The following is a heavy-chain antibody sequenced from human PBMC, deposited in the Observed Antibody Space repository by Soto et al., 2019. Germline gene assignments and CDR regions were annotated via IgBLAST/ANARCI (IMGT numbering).Heavy chain of an antibody. V-gene: IGHV4-39*01. J-gene: IGHJ3*01. CDR1: GGSISSSSYY. CDR3: ARHILVNKDAFDV. Sequence: SEALSLTCTVSGGSISSSSYYWGWIRQPPGKGLEWIGSIYYSGSTYYNPSLKSRVTISVDTSKNQFSLNLSSVTAADTAVYYCARHILVNKDAFDVWGQGKLVTVS. CDR2: IYYSGST. D-gene: IGHD2-15*01.